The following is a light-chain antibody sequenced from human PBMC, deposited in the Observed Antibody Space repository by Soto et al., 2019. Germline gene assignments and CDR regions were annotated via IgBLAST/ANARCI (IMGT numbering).Light chain of an antibody. CDR2: SAS. Sequence: EIVMTQSPATLSVSPGERATLSCRASQNVFDNLAWYQQKPGQAPRLLIYSASTRATGIPARFSGSGSGTEFTLTISSLQSEDFTVYYCQQYNNWPKMFGQGTKVEIK. J-gene: IGKJ1*01. V-gene: IGKV3-15*01. CDR1: QNVFDN. CDR3: QQYNNWPKM.